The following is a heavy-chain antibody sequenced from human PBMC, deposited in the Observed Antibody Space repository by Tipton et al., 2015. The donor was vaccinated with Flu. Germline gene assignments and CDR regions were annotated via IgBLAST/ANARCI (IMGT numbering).Heavy chain of an antibody. CDR2: INRDGSST. CDR1: GFTFSSYW. J-gene: IGHJ6*02. CDR3: ARGISYYYGMDV. Sequence: SLRLSCAASGFTFSSYWIHWVRQAPGKGLVWVSRINRDGSSTNYADSVKGRFTISRDNAKNTLYLQMNSLRAEDTAVYYCARGISYYYGMDVWGQGTTVTVSS. V-gene: IGHV3-74*01.